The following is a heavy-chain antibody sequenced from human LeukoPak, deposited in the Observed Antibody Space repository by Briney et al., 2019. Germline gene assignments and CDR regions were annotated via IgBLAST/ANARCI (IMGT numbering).Heavy chain of an antibody. J-gene: IGHJ4*02. CDR2: IKPDGSEK. V-gene: IGHV3-7*01. CDR3: ARDGARRGYSYAS. D-gene: IGHD5-18*01. CDR1: GFTFSTYC. Sequence: GSLRLSCAASGFTFSTYCMSWVRQAPGKGLEWVANIKPDGSEKYYVDSVKGRFTISRDNVKKSLYLQMNSLRAEDTAVYYCARDGARRGYSYASWGQGTLVTVSS.